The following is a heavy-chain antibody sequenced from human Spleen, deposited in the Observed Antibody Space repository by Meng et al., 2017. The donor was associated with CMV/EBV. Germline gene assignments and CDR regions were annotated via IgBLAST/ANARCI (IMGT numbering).Heavy chain of an antibody. V-gene: IGHV4-38-2*02. CDR3: ARDGSYDFWSDPLLGGMDV. D-gene: IGHD3-3*01. CDR2: ISHSGSI. Sequence: SETLSLTCTVSGYSISSRYYWGWIRQPPGKGLEWIGSISHSGSIFYNPSLKSGVTISVDTSRNQLSLKVSSVTAADTAVYYCARDGSYDFWSDPLLGGMDVWGQGTTVTVSS. CDR1: GYSISSRYY. J-gene: IGHJ6*02.